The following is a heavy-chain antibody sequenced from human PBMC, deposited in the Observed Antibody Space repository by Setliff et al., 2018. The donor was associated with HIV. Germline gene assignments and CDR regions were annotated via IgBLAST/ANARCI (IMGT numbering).Heavy chain of an antibody. Sequence: NPSETLSLTCAVYGGSFRGYYWSWIRQPPGKGLEWIGEINHSGSTNYNPSLKSRVNISVDTSKNQFSLKLTSVTAADTAVYYCARSNYDSSFDYWGQGTLVTVSS. J-gene: IGHJ4*02. V-gene: IGHV4-34*01. CDR1: GGSFRGYY. D-gene: IGHD3-22*01. CDR2: INHSGST. CDR3: ARSNYDSSFDY.